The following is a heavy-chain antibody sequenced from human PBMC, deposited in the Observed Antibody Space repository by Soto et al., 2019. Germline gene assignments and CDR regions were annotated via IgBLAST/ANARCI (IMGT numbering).Heavy chain of an antibody. Sequence: SETLSLTCTVSGGSISSSSYYWGWIRQPPGKGLERIGSIYYSGSTYYNPSLKSRVTISVDTSKNQFSLKLSSVTAADTAVYYCARLRVKAMGAFDYWGQGTLVTVSS. CDR3: ARLRVKAMGAFDY. J-gene: IGHJ4*02. CDR2: IYYSGST. CDR1: GGSISSSSYY. V-gene: IGHV4-39*01. D-gene: IGHD5-18*01.